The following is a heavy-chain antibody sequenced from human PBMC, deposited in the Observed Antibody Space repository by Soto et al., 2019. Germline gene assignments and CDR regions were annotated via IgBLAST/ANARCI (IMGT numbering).Heavy chain of an antibody. CDR3: ERAAGYNAYEGSYYYGLDV. CDR1: GFTVISNY. Sequence: PGGSLRLSCVASGFTVISNYMSLVRQAPGKGLEWVSIIYTGGSTYYADSVKGRFTISRDNSKNTVYLQMSSLRAEDTAVYYCERAAGYNAYEGSYYYGLDVWGQGATVTASS. D-gene: IGHD5-12*01. J-gene: IGHJ6*02. V-gene: IGHV3-53*01. CDR2: IYTGGST.